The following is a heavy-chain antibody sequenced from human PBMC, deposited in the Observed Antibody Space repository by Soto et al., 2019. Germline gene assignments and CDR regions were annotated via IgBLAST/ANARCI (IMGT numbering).Heavy chain of an antibody. CDR2: IYYSGST. CDR1: RRSISTSY. CDR3: ARNWLSSTHYRDV. D-gene: IGHD3-9*01. Sequence: SETLSLTCTVSRRSISTSYWSWVRQPPGKGLERTGYIYYSGSTNYNPSLKSRVTILVDTSKNQFSLNLISVTAADTAVYYCARNWLSSTHYRDVWGKGTTVTVSS. J-gene: IGHJ6*03. V-gene: IGHV4-59*08.